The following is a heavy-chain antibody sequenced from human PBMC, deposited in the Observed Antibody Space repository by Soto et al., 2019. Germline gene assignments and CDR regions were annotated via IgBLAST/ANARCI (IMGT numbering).Heavy chain of an antibody. CDR3: ATGAVYHYDFWSGYYTWRPFDY. J-gene: IGHJ4*02. V-gene: IGHV3-23*01. D-gene: IGHD3-3*01. CDR2: ISGSGGST. Sequence: GGSLRLSCAASGFTFSSYAMSWVRQAPGKGLEWVSAISGSGGSTYYADSVKGRFTISRDNSKNTLYLQMNSLRAEDTAVYYCATGAVYHYDFWSGYYTWRPFDYWGQGTLVTVSS. CDR1: GFTFSSYA.